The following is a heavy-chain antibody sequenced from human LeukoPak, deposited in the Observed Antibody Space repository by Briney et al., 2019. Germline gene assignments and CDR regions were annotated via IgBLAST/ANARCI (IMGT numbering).Heavy chain of an antibody. CDR2: ISGRDSNT. V-gene: IGHV3-23*01. CDR3: AKRTDYGANGNYFDY. Sequence: GGSLRLSCAASGFTFSTYGMSWVGQAPGKGLEWVSAISGRDSNTYYADSVQGRFTISRDNSKNTLFLQMNSLRAEDTAVYYCAKRTDYGANGNYFDYWGQGTPVTVSS. D-gene: IGHD4-23*01. CDR1: GFTFSTYG. J-gene: IGHJ4*02.